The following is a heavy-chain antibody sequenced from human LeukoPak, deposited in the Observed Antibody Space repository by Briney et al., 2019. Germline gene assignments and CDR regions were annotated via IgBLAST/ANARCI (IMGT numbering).Heavy chain of an antibody. CDR2: IYYSGST. CDR3: ARDRSVADTSLGY. D-gene: IGHD6-19*01. CDR1: GGSISSSSYY. Sequence: SETLSLTCTVSGGSISSSSYYWGWIRQPPGKGLEWIGSIYYSGSTYYNPSLKSRVTISVDTSKNQFSLKLSSVTAADTAVYYCARDRSVADTSLGYWGQGTLVTVSS. J-gene: IGHJ4*02. V-gene: IGHV4-39*02.